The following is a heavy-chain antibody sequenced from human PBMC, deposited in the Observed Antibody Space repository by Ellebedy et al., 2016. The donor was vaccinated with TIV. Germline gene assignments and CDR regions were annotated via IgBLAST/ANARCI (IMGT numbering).Heavy chain of an antibody. CDR3: ARYRGDRGKYDALDI. D-gene: IGHD1-26*01. CDR2: IYAGGSS. J-gene: IGHJ3*02. Sequence: MPSETLSLTCTVSGGSISSYYWTWIRQPPGKGLAWIAYIYAGGSSNYNPSLKSRVTISVDASKNQFSLKLNSVTAADTAVYYCARYRGDRGKYDALDIWGRGTLVTVSS. CDR1: GGSISSYY. V-gene: IGHV4-59*01.